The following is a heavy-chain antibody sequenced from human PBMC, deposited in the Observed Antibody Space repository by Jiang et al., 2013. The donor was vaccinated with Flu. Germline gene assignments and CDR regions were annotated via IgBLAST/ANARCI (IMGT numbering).Heavy chain of an antibody. J-gene: IGHJ4*02. D-gene: IGHD2-21*02. CDR3: ARDSPAYCGGDCYSPQFDY. Sequence: GAEVKKPGSSVKVSCKASGGTFSSYAISWVRQAPGQGLEWMGRIIPILGIANYAQKFQGRVTITADKSTSTAYMELSSLRSEDTAVYYCARDSPAYCGGDCYSPQFDYWGQGTLVTVSS. CDR2: IIPILGIA. CDR1: GGTFSSYA. V-gene: IGHV1-69*04.